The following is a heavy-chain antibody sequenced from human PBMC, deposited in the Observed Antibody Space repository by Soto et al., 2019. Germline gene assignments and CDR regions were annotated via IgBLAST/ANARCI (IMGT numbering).Heavy chain of an antibody. Sequence: GAPVKGSWKASGYTFTSYYRHWVRQDPGQGLEWMGIINPSGGSTSYAQKFQGRVTMTRDTSTSTVFMELSSLRSEDTAVYYCARGSFGITGTRYDDWGQGTLVTVSS. CDR3: ARGSFGITGTRYDD. CDR2: INPSGGST. J-gene: IGHJ4*02. CDR1: GYTFTSYY. V-gene: IGHV1-46*01. D-gene: IGHD1-7*01.